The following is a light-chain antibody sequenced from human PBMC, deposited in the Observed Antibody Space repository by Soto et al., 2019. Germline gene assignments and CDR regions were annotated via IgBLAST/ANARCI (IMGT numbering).Light chain of an antibody. CDR2: DAS. V-gene: IGKV3-11*01. CDR1: QSVSSN. Sequence: DIVMTQSPATLSVSPGERATLSCRASQSVSSNLAWYQQKPGQAPRLLIYDASNRATGIPARFSGSGSGTDFTLTISSLEPEDFAVYYCQQRSNWPPINFGQGTRLEIK. CDR3: QQRSNWPPIN. J-gene: IGKJ5*01.